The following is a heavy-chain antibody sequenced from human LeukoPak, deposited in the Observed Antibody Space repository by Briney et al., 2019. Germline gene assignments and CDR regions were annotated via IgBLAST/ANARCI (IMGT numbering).Heavy chain of an antibody. CDR2: IKQDGSEK. CDR3: AAERWLQLGDAFDI. D-gene: IGHD5-24*01. Sequence: GGSLRLSCAASGFTFSSYWMSWVRQAPGKGLGWEANIKQDGSEKYYVDSVKGRFTISRDNAKNSLYLQMNSLRAEDTAVYYCAAERWLQLGDAFDIWGQGTMVTVSS. CDR1: GFTFSSYW. J-gene: IGHJ3*02. V-gene: IGHV3-7*01.